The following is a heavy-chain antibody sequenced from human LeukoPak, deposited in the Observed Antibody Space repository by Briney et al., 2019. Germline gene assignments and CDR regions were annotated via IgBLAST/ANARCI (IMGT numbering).Heavy chain of an antibody. CDR3: ARELSQIVWGGLDY. CDR1: GFIFSHYG. Sequence: GGSLRLSCAASGFIFSHYGMHWIRQAPGKGLEWVAVIQNDASTENFADSVKGRFTISRDNSKNTVFLQMNSLRVEDTAVYYCARELSQIVWGGLDYGGQGTLVSVSS. D-gene: IGHD2-21*01. J-gene: IGHJ4*02. V-gene: IGHV3-33*05. CDR2: IQNDASTE.